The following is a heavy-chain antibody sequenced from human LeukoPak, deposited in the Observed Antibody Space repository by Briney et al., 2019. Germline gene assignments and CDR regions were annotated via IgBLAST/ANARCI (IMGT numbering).Heavy chain of an antibody. Sequence: KSSETLSLTCAVYGRSFSGYYWTWIRQTPGKGLEWIGEINHSGITDYNPSLRSRVTISVDTSKNQFSLKLSSVTAADTAVYYCARGAYEYCSGGSCYGLFYYYYMDVWGKGTTVTVSS. CDR2: INHSGIT. D-gene: IGHD2-15*01. CDR3: ARGAYEYCSGGSCYGLFYYYYMDV. J-gene: IGHJ6*03. CDR1: GRSFSGYY. V-gene: IGHV4-34*01.